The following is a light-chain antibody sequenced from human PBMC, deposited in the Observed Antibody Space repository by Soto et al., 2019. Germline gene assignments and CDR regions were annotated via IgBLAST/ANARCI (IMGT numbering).Light chain of an antibody. V-gene: IGKV1-33*01. CDR2: DAS. CDR1: QDINYY. Sequence: QMTQSPSSLSSSVGDKTTITCQSSQDINYYLNWYQQKPGRAPKLLIDDASNMEAGVPSRFRGSGSGIDFTFTISRLQPEDVSSYYWQHYENLATFGQGARLEIK. CDR3: QHYENLAT. J-gene: IGKJ5*01.